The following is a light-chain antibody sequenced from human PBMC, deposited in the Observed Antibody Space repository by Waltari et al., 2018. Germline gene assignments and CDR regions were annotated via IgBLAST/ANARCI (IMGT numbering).Light chain of an antibody. CDR3: QTADSSGAYV. CDR2: KDR. V-gene: IGLV3-25*01. J-gene: IGLJ1*01. Sequence: WERQKPSHCPVCIIYKDRERPSGVPERFSGSSSGTTVTLTISGVQAEEEADYYCQTADSSGAYVFGSGTKVTVL.